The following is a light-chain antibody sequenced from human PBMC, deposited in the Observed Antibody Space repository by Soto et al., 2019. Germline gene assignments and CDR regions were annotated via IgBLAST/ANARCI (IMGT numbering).Light chain of an antibody. V-gene: IGKV1-27*01. CDR1: QSINIW. CDR2: DAS. J-gene: IGKJ1*01. CDR3: QKYNSAPWT. Sequence: DIQMTQSPSTLSASVGDRVTITCRASQSINIWLAWYQQKAGKAPKLLIYDASTLQSGVPSRFSGSGSGTDFTLTISSLQPEDVATYYCQKYNSAPWTFGQGTKVDIK.